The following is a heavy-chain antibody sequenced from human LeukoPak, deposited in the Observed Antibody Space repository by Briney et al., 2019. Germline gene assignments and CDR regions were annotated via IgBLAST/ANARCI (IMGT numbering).Heavy chain of an antibody. CDR1: GGSISSSSYY. CDR3: ARLLEYSSSSPYFDY. Sequence: SETLSLTRTVSGGSISSSSYYWAWIRQPPGKGLEWIGTIYYSGSTYYNPSLKSRVTISVDTSKNQFSLKLSSVSAADTAVYYCARLLEYSSSSPYFDYWGQGTLVTVSS. V-gene: IGHV4-39*01. CDR2: IYYSGST. D-gene: IGHD6-6*01. J-gene: IGHJ4*02.